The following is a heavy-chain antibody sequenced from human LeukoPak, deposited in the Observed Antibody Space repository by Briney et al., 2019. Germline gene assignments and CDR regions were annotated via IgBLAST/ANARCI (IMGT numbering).Heavy chain of an antibody. Sequence: SETLSLTCTVSGYSISSGYYWGWIRQPPGKGLEWIGSIYHSGSTYYNPSLESRVTISVDTSKNQFSLKLSSVTAADTAVYYCARIRGWEGSRYYYYYYMDVWGKGTTVTVSS. CDR2: IYHSGST. CDR1: GYSISSGYY. D-gene: IGHD1-26*01. V-gene: IGHV4-38-2*02. J-gene: IGHJ6*03. CDR3: ARIRGWEGSRYYYYYYMDV.